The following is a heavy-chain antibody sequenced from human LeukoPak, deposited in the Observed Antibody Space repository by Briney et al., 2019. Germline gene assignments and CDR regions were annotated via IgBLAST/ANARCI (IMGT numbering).Heavy chain of an antibody. Sequence: GGSLRLSCAASGFTFSNAWMSWVRQAPGKGLEWVGRIKSKTDGGTTDYAAPVKGRFTISRDDSKNTLYLQMNSLKTEDTAVYYCTTEVMWLVMGWVDYWGQGTLVTVSS. J-gene: IGHJ4*02. CDR2: IKSKTDGGTT. CDR3: TTEVMWLVMGWVDY. CDR1: GFTFSNAW. V-gene: IGHV3-15*01. D-gene: IGHD6-19*01.